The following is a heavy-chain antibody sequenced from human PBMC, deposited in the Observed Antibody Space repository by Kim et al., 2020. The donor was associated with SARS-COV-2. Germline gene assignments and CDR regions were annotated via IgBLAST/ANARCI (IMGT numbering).Heavy chain of an antibody. CDR3: ARDSVVIAARRPADC. CDR2: ISAYNGNT. J-gene: IGHJ4*02. CDR1: GYTFTTYG. V-gene: IGHV1-18*04. Sequence: ASVKVSCKASGYTFTTYGISWVRQAPGQALEWMGWISAYNGNTNYAQKLQGRVTMTTDTSTSTAYMELRSLRSDDTAVYYCARDSVVIAARRPADCWGQGTLVTVSS. D-gene: IGHD6-6*01.